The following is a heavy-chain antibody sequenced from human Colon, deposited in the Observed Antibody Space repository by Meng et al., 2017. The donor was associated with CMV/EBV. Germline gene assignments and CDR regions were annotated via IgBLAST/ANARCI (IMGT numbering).Heavy chain of an antibody. J-gene: IGHJ6*02. CDR2: INRDGSIT. CDR1: GFTFSQFW. V-gene: IGHV3-74*01. CDR3: ARASNDI. D-gene: IGHD2/OR15-2a*01. Sequence: GESLKISCAASGFTFSQFWMHWVRQGPGKGLVWVSRINRDGSITNYADSVKGRFTVSRDNAKNTLYLQMNGLRVEDTAVYYCARASNDIWGQGTTVTVSS.